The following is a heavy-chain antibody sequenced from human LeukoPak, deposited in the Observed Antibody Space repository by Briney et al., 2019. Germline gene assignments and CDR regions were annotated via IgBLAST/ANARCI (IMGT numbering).Heavy chain of an antibody. J-gene: IGHJ1*01. CDR2: IRYDVSDK. CDR3: AKEASQWLATPEYFQH. D-gene: IGHD6-19*01. V-gene: IGHV3-30*02. Sequence: PGGSLRLSCAASGFTFSNNAVSWVRQAPGKGLEWVAFIRYDVSDKYYADSMKGRFTISRDNSKNTLYLQMNILRPEDTAVYYCAKEASQWLATPEYFQHWGQGTLVTVSS. CDR1: GFTFSNNA.